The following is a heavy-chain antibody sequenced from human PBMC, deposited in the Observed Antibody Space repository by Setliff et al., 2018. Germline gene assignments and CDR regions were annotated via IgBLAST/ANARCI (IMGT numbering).Heavy chain of an antibody. D-gene: IGHD5-18*01. CDR3: AREGVDTRSSTDYRYYMDV. CDR2: ISAYNGNT. CDR1: GYTFTSYG. V-gene: IGHV1-18*01. J-gene: IGHJ6*03. Sequence: ASVKVSCKASGYTFTSYGISWVRQAPGQGLDWMGWISAYNGNTNYVQKLQGRVTMTTDTSTSTAYMELSSLTSADTAVYYCAREGVDTRSSTDYRYYMDVWGKGTTVTVSS.